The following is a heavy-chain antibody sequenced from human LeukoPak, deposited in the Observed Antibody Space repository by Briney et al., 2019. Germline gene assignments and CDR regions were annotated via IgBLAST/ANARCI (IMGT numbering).Heavy chain of an antibody. Sequence: ASVKDSCKASGGTFSSYAITCVRQAPVQGLEWIGRIIPILGIATYAQNFQGRVTITADKSTSTAYMELSSLRSEDTAVYYCARDLVVSCSSTSCSVAPSDFWGQGTLVTVSS. CDR2: IIPILGIA. V-gene: IGHV1-69*04. CDR1: GGTFSSYA. J-gene: IGHJ4*02. CDR3: ARDLVVSCSSTSCSVAPSDF. D-gene: IGHD2-2*01.